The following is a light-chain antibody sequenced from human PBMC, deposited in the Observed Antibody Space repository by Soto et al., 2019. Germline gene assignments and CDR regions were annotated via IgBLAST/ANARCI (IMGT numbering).Light chain of an antibody. CDR3: SSYTTSSTLV. V-gene: IGLV2-14*01. Sequence: QSALTQPASVSGSPGQSIAICCTGTNSDVGGYNYVSWYQQHPGKAPKLMIYDVTNRPSGVSNRFSGSKSGNTASLTISGLQAEDEADYYCSSYTTSSTLVFGGGTKLTVL. J-gene: IGLJ2*01. CDR2: DVT. CDR1: NSDVGGYNY.